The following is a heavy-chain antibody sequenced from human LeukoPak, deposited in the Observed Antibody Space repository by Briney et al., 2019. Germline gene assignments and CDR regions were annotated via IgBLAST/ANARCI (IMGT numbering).Heavy chain of an antibody. D-gene: IGHD6-13*01. CDR1: GGSLSSYY. Sequence: SETLSLTCTVSGGSLSSYYWSWIRQPAGKGLEWIGRIYTSGSTNYNPSLKSRVTMSVDTSKNQFSLKLSSVTAAGTAVYYCARGSSPWVGYYYMDVWGKGTTVTISS. CDR3: ARGSSPWVGYYYMDV. CDR2: IYTSGST. V-gene: IGHV4-4*07. J-gene: IGHJ6*03.